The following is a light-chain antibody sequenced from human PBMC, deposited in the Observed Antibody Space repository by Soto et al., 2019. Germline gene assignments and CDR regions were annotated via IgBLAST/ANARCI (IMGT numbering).Light chain of an antibody. CDR3: SSFTGSSTQV. J-gene: IGLJ2*01. V-gene: IGLV2-14*01. Sequence: QSALTQPASVSGSPGQPITISCTGTSSDVGGYNYVSWYQQHPGKAPKLMIYEVTNRPSGVSNRFSGSKSGNTASLAISGLQAEDEADYYCSSFTGSSTQVFGGGTKLTVL. CDR1: SSDVGGYNY. CDR2: EVT.